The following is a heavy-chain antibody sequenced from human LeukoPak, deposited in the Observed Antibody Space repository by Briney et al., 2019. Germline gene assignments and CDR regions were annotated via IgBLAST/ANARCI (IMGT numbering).Heavy chain of an antibody. CDR3: ASGIVGGRYYYGMDV. CDR2: IYHSGST. CDR1: GGSISSYS. Sequence: PSETLSLTCTVSGGSISSYSWSWIRQPPGKGLEWIGYIYHSGSTYYNPSLKSRVTISVDRSKNQFSLKLSSVTAADTAVYYCASGIVGGRYYYGMDVWGQGTTVTVSS. V-gene: IGHV4-30-2*01. J-gene: IGHJ6*02. D-gene: IGHD2-15*01.